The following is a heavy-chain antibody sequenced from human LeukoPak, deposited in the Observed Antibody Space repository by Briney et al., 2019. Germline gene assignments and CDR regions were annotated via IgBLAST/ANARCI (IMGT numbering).Heavy chain of an antibody. J-gene: IGHJ4*02. Sequence: GGSLRLSCAASGFTFSSYAMHWVRQAPGKGLEWVAVISYDGSNKYYADSVKGRFTISRDNSKNTLYLQMNSLRAEDTAVYYCAGGYYDSSGYLRSPFDYWGQGTLVTVSS. CDR2: ISYDGSNK. V-gene: IGHV3-30*04. D-gene: IGHD3-22*01. CDR3: AGGYYDSSGYLRSPFDY. CDR1: GFTFSSYA.